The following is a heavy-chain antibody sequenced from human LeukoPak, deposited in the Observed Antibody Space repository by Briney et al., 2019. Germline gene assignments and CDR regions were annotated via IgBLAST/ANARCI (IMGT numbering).Heavy chain of an antibody. CDR2: INPNSGGT. D-gene: IGHD1-26*01. CDR3: AREPLVGATNFDY. J-gene: IGHJ4*02. CDR1: GYTFTDYY. Sequence: ASVKVSCKTSGYTFTDYYMHWERQAPGQGLEWMGWINPNSGGTNYALKFQGRVTMTRDTSVSTAYMELSRLRSDDTAVYYCAREPLVGATNFDYWGQGTLVTVSS. V-gene: IGHV1-2*02.